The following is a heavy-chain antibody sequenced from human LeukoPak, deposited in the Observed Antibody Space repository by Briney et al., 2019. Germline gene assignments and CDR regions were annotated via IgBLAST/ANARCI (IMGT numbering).Heavy chain of an antibody. CDR3: AREEVVPAAIRSSACDI. J-gene: IGHJ3*02. CDR2: IYYSGST. CDR1: GGSISSCGYY. Sequence: SETLSLTCTVSGGSISSCGYYWSWLRQHPGKGLGWLGYIYYSGSTYYNPSLKSRVTISVATSNNQLSLKLSSVTAAATAVYYCAREEVVPAAIRSSACDIWGHGTMVTVSA. V-gene: IGHV4-31*03. D-gene: IGHD2-2*01.